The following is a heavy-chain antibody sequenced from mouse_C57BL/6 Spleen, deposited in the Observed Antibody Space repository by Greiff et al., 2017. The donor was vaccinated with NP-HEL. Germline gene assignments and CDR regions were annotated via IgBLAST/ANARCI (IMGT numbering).Heavy chain of an antibody. Sequence: VQLQQSGAELVKPGASVKISCKASGYAFSSYWMNWVKQRPGKGLEWIGQIYPGDGDTNYNGKFKGKATLTADKSSSTAYMQLSSLPSEDSAVYFCARTVTTVVGYYFDYWGQGTTLTVSS. CDR1: GYAFSSYW. D-gene: IGHD1-1*01. V-gene: IGHV1-80*01. CDR2: IYPGDGDT. CDR3: ARTVTTVVGYYFDY. J-gene: IGHJ2*01.